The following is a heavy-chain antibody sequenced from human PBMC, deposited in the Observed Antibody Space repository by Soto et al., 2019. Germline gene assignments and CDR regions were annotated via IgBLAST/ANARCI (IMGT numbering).Heavy chain of an antibody. D-gene: IGHD2-2*01. CDR1: GGSISSSSYY. V-gene: IGHV4-39*01. CDR3: ARHLRVVYYYMDV. CDR2: IYYSGST. J-gene: IGHJ6*03. Sequence: QLQLQESGPGLVKPSETLSLTCTVSGGSISSSSYYWGWIRQPPGKGLEWIGSIYYSGSTYYNPSLKSRVTISLDTSKSQFSLKLCSVTAADTAVYYCARHLRVVYYYMDVWGKGTTVTVSS.